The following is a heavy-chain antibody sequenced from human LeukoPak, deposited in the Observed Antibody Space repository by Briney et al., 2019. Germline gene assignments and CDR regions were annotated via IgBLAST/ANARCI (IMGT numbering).Heavy chain of an antibody. CDR2: IYYTGGT. Sequence: PSETLSLTCTVSGGSFSSFYWSWVRQPPGKGLEWIGYIYYTGGTNYNASLKSRLPTSVHTSKHQFSLQLSSVTAADTAVYYCARHGTSVAWYFHLWGRGTLLTVSS. J-gene: IGHJ2*01. CDR3: ARHGTSVAWYFHL. CDR1: GGSFSSFY. D-gene: IGHD6-19*01. V-gene: IGHV4-59*08.